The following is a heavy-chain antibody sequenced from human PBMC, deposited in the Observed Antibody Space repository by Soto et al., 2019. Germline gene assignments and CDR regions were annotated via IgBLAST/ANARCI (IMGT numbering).Heavy chain of an antibody. V-gene: IGHV4-39*01. CDR3: ARHNGPLYVGYYYDMDV. Sequence: SGTLSLTCTITSVSIPSSSFYWAWIGYPPGKWLEWIGSIYYSGYTYYNLSLKSRVTISVDASKNQFSLKLSSVTAADTAVYYCARHNGPLYVGYYYDMDVWGQGTTVT. CDR2: IYYSGYT. CDR1: SVSIPSSSFY. J-gene: IGHJ6*02. D-gene: IGHD3-16*01.